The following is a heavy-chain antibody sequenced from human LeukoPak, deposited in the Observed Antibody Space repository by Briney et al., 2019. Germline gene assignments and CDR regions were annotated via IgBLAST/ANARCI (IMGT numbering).Heavy chain of an antibody. D-gene: IGHD3-16*01. V-gene: IGHV3-64*04. Sequence: PGGSLRLSCSASGFTFSNYDMHWVRQAPGKGLEYVSVISSDGGSTYYADSVKGRFAISRDNSKNTLYLQMNSLRAEDTALYYCAKVRVDAYVSPNDYWGQGTLVTVSS. CDR1: GFTFSNYD. CDR3: AKVRVDAYVSPNDY. J-gene: IGHJ4*02. CDR2: ISSDGGST.